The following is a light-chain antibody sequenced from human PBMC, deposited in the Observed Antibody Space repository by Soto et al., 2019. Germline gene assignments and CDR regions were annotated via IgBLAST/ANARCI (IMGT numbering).Light chain of an antibody. V-gene: IGKV3-15*01. Sequence: EMVMTQSPATLSVSPGERATLSCRASQNLSRNLAWYQQQPGQAPRLLIFYASTRATGIPARFSGSGSGTDFTLTISSLQSEDFAVYYCQQYDKWPHTFGQGTNLEIK. J-gene: IGKJ2*01. CDR1: QNLSRN. CDR3: QQYDKWPHT. CDR2: YAS.